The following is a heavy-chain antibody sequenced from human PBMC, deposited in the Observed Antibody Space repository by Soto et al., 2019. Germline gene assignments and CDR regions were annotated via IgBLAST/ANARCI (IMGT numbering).Heavy chain of an antibody. D-gene: IGHD3-22*01. Sequence: EVQLVESGGGLVKPGGSLRLSCAASGFTFSNAWMNWVRQAPGKGLEWVGRIKSKTDGGTTDYAAPVKGRFTISRDDSKNTLYLQMNSLKTEDKAVYYCTSSARYYDSSGYYQIRSFYWGQGTLVTVSS. V-gene: IGHV3-15*07. CDR2: IKSKTDGGTT. CDR1: GFTFSNAW. J-gene: IGHJ4*02. CDR3: TSSARYYDSSGYYQIRSFY.